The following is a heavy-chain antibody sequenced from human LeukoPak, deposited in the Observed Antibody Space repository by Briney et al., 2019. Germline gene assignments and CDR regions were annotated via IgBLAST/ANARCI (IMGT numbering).Heavy chain of an antibody. CDR1: GFKFDAYP. V-gene: IGHV3-9*01. D-gene: IGHD6-13*01. Sequence: PGGSLRLSCVASGFKFDAYPIHWVRQAPGKGLEWVSGISWDSGSITYAESVRGRFTISRDNAKNSLYLQMNSLRAEDTAVYYCARDSSLGIAGAFDIWGQGTMVTVSS. CDR3: ARDSSLGIAGAFDI. J-gene: IGHJ3*02. CDR2: ISWDSGSI.